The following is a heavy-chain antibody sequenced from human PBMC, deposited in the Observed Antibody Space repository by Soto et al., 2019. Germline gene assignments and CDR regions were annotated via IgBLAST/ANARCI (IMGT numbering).Heavy chain of an antibody. J-gene: IGHJ3*02. CDR2: INSDGSST. D-gene: IGHD2-15*01. CDR1: GFTFSSYW. Sequence: EVQLVESGGGLVQPGGSLRLSCAASGFTFSSYWMHWVRQAPGKGLVWVSRINSDGSSTSYADSVKGRFTISRDNAKNTLYLQMNSLRAEDTAVYYCARMNCSGSSCYSLAFDIWGQGTMVTVSS. CDR3: ARMNCSGSSCYSLAFDI. V-gene: IGHV3-74*01.